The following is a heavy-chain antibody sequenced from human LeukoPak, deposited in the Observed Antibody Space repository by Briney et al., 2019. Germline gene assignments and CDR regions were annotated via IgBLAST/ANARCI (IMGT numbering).Heavy chain of an antibody. Sequence: GGSLRLSCAASGFTFSSYAMGWVRQAPGKGLEWVSLISGSGGSTYYADSVKGRFTVSRDNSKNTEYLQMNSLRAEDTAIYYCVKDDDDGDHVVVDHWGQGTLVTVSS. CDR1: GFTFSSYA. J-gene: IGHJ4*02. CDR2: ISGSGGST. D-gene: IGHD4-17*01. CDR3: VKDDDDGDHVVVDH. V-gene: IGHV3-23*01.